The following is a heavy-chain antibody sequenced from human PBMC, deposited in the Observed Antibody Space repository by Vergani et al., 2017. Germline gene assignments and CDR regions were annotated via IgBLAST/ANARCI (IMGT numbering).Heavy chain of an antibody. CDR2: INDNGYT. V-gene: IGHV4-34*01. CDR1: GESFSGHY. J-gene: IGHJ4*02. CDR3: AVRPRVNMVRGEILTKRTFDY. Sequence: QVHLQQWGTGLLKPSETLSLTCEVQGESFSGHYWSWIRQPPGKGLEWIGEINDNGYTNYNQLFESRVIVSADTSKNQFSLKLMSVTAADTAMYFCAVRPRVNMVRGEILTKRTFDYWSPGTLVTVSS. D-gene: IGHD3-10*01.